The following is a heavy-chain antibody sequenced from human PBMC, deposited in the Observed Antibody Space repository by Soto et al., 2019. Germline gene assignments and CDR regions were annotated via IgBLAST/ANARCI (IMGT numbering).Heavy chain of an antibody. CDR1: GFTFSSYG. CDR3: ARDPMYYDILCGMATLYYFDY. V-gene: IGHV3-33*01. J-gene: IGHJ4*02. D-gene: IGHD3-9*01. Sequence: QVQLVEAGGGVVQPGRSLRLSCAASGFTFSSYGMHWVRQAPGKGLEWVAVIWYDGSNKYYADSVKGRFTISRDNSKNTLYLQMNSLRAEETAVYYCARDPMYYDILCGMATLYYFDYWGQGTLVHVSS. CDR2: IWYDGSNK.